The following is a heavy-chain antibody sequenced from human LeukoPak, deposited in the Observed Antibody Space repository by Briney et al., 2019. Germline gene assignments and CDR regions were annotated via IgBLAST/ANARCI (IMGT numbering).Heavy chain of an antibody. CDR3: ARSRASIVVGATGY. Sequence: ASVKVSCKASGYTFTGYYMHWVRQAPGQGLEWMGWINPNSGGTNYAQKFQGRVTMTRDTSISTAYMELSRLRSDDTAVYYCARSRASIVVGATGYWGQGTLVTVSS. J-gene: IGHJ4*02. CDR1: GYTFTGYY. CDR2: INPNSGGT. D-gene: IGHD1-26*01. V-gene: IGHV1-2*02.